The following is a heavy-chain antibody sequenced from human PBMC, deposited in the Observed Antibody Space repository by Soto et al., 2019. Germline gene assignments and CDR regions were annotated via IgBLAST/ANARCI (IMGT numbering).Heavy chain of an antibody. CDR2: LNSDGSNT. J-gene: IGHJ1*01. CDR3: AREVGRVGTSSE. Sequence: EVQLVESGGGLAQTGGSLRLSCAASGFTFSSYWMHWVRQAPGKGPVWVSRLNSDGSNTDYADSVKGRFTISRDNAKNKLFLQMNSLRAEDTAVYYCAREVGRVGTSSEWGKGTLVTVSS. CDR1: GFTFSSYW. D-gene: IGHD1-26*01. V-gene: IGHV3-74*01.